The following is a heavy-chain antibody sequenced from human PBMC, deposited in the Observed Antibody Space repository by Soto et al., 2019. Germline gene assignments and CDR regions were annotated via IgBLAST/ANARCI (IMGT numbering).Heavy chain of an antibody. V-gene: IGHV3-30-3*01. D-gene: IGHD3-22*01. CDR3: ARPRYYYDSGSYSDAYPADY. CDR2: ISHDGDNT. Sequence: QVQLVDSGGGVVQPGRSLRLSCAASGFTFSSYAMHWVRQAPGKGLEWVAFISHDGDNTYYADSVKGRFSISRDNSNNTLYLQMNSLRTEDTAVFYCARPRYYYDSGSYSDAYPADYWGLGTLVTVSS. CDR1: GFTFSSYA. J-gene: IGHJ4*02.